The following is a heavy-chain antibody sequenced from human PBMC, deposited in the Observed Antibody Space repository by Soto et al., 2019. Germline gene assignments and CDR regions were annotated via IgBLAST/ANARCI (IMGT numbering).Heavy chain of an antibody. Sequence: LRLSCAASGFTFSSYAMHWVRQAPGKGLEWVAVISYDGSNKYYADSVKGRFTISRDNSKNTLYLQMNSLRAEDTAVYYCARSAYCGGDCWGYFQHWGQGTLVTVSS. CDR2: ISYDGSNK. CDR1: GFTFSSYA. CDR3: ARSAYCGGDCWGYFQH. J-gene: IGHJ1*01. D-gene: IGHD2-21*02. V-gene: IGHV3-30-3*01.